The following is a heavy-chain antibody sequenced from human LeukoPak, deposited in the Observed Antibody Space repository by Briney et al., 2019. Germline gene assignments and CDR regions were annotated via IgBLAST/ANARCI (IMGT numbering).Heavy chain of an antibody. CDR2: IYSGGST. V-gene: IGHV3-53*01. D-gene: IGHD3-22*01. CDR3: ARVLTYYYDSSGLFYFDC. Sequence: GGSLRLSCAASGFTVSSNYMSWVRQAPGKGLEWVSVIYSGGSTYYADSVKGRFTISRDNSKNTLYLQMNSLRAEDTAVYYCARVLTYYYDSSGLFYFDCWGQGTLVTVSS. CDR1: GFTVSSNY. J-gene: IGHJ4*02.